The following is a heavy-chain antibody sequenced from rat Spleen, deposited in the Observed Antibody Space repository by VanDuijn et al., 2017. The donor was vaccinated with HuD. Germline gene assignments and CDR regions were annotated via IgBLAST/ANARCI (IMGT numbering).Heavy chain of an antibody. CDR3: ARIYNNYD. Sequence: EVQLVESGGGLVRPGGSLKLSCAASGFTFSDYYMAWVRQAPKKGLEWVASISYEGSSTYYGDSVKGRFTISRDNAKSTLYLQMNSLRSEDTATYYCARIYNNYDWGQGVMVTVSS. CDR2: ISYEGSST. J-gene: IGHJ2*01. CDR1: GFTFSDYY. V-gene: IGHV5-22*01. D-gene: IGHD1-10*01.